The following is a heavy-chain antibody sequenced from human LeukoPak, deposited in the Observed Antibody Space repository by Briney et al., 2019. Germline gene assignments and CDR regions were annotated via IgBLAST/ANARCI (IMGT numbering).Heavy chain of an antibody. D-gene: IGHD6-19*01. CDR3: ATDGAVAGYFDY. CDR2: FDPEDGDT. J-gene: IGHJ4*02. CDR1: GYTLTELS. V-gene: IGHV1-24*01. Sequence: ASVKVSCKVSGYTLTELSMYWVRQAPRKRLEWTGGFDPEDGDTIYVQNFQGRVTMPEDTSTDTAYMELSSLRSEDTAVYYRATDGAVAGYFDYWGQGTLVTVSS.